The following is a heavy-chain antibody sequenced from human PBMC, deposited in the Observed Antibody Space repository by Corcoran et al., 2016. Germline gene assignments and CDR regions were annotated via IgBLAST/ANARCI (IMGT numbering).Heavy chain of an antibody. D-gene: IGHD3-3*01. Sequence: QVQLVQSGAEVKKPGASVKVSCKASGYTFPSFAMHWVRQAPGQRLEWMGWINAGNGNTKYSQKFQGRVTITRDTSASTADMELSSLRSEDTAVYYCARLKDFWSGPPDYWGQGTLVTVSS. J-gene: IGHJ4*02. V-gene: IGHV1-3*01. CDR2: INAGNGNT. CDR3: ARLKDFWSGPPDY. CDR1: GYTFPSFA.